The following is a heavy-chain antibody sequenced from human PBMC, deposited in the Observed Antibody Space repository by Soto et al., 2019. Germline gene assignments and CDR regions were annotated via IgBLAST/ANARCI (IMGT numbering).Heavy chain of an antibody. CDR1: GFTFSSYS. V-gene: IGHV3-21*01. D-gene: IGHD3-3*01. CDR3: AREVDTYYDFWSGSPPHNWFDP. CDR2: ISSSSSYI. Sequence: PGGSLRLSCAASGFTFSSYSMNWVRQAPGKGLEWVSSISSSSSYIYYADSVKGRFTISRDNAKNSLYLQMNSLRAEDTAVYYCAREVDTYYDFWSGSPPHNWFDPWGQGTLVTVSS. J-gene: IGHJ5*02.